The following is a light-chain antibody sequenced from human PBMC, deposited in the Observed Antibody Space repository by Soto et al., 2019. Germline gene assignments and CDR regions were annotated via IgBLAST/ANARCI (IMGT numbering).Light chain of an antibody. CDR1: SSDVGGFKY. Sequence: QSALTQPRSVSGSPGQSVTMSCTGTSSDVGGFKYVSWYQQHPGKAPKLMIYDVIKRPSGVPDRFSGSRSGYTASLTISGLQAEEEADYYCCSYAGSNTFAFGTGTKVTVL. J-gene: IGLJ1*01. CDR2: DVI. CDR3: CSYAGSNTFA. V-gene: IGLV2-11*01.